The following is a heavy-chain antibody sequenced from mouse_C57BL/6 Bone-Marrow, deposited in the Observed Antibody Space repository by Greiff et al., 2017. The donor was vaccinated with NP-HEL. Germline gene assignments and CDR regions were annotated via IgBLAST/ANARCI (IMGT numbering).Heavy chain of an antibody. CDR3: ARWIYYGNYGGY. CDR2: IYPGDGDT. Sequence: QVQLQQSGPELVKPGASVKISCKASGYAFSSSWMNWVKQRPGKGLEWIGRIYPGDGDTNYNGKFKGKATLTADKSSSTAYMQLSSLTSEDSAVYFCARWIYYGNYGGYWGQGTTLTVSS. D-gene: IGHD2-1*01. J-gene: IGHJ2*01. CDR1: GYAFSSSW. V-gene: IGHV1-82*01.